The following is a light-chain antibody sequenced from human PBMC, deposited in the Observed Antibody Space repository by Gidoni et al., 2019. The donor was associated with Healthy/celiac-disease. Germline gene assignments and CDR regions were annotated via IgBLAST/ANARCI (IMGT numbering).Light chain of an antibody. CDR1: SSNIGAGYD. V-gene: IGLV1-40*01. Sequence: QSVLTQPHSVSGAPGQRVTISCTGSSSNIGAGYDVHWYQQLPGTAPKLLIYGNSTRPSGVPHLFSGSKSGTSASLAITGLQSEDEADYYCQSYDSSLSGVVFGGGTKLTVL. CDR2: GNS. J-gene: IGLJ2*01. CDR3: QSYDSSLSGVV.